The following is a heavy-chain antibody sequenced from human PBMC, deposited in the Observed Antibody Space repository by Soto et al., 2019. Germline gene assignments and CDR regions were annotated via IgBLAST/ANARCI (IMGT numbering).Heavy chain of an antibody. J-gene: IGHJ6*02. CDR2: IYYSVST. CDR1: GVSISSSSYY. CDR3: ARAYYYGMDV. V-gene: IGHV4-39*01. Sequence: SETLSLTCTVSGVSISSSSYYWGWMRQPPGKGLEWIGSIYYSVSTYYNPSLKSRVTISVDTSKNQFSLKLSSVTAADTAVYYCARAYYYGMDVWGQGTTVTVSS.